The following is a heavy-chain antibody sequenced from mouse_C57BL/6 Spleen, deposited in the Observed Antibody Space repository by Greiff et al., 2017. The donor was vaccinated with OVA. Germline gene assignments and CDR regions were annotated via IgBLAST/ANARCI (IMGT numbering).Heavy chain of an antibody. Sequence: VQLVESGAELVKPGASVKISCKASGYAFSSYWMNWVKQRPGKGLEWIGQIYPGDGDTNYNGKFKGKATLTADKSSSTAYMQLSSLTSEDSAVYFCARSGIYYGAMDYWGQGTSVTVSS. J-gene: IGHJ4*01. CDR3: ARSGIYYGAMDY. V-gene: IGHV1-80*01. CDR2: IYPGDGDT. D-gene: IGHD2-1*01. CDR1: GYAFSSYW.